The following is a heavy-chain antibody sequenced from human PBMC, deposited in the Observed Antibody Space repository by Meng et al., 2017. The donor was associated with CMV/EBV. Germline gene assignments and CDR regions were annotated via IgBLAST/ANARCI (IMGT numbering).Heavy chain of an antibody. J-gene: IGHJ3*02. CDR1: GYTFTGYY. CDR3: AREDVVAGTVAFDI. Sequence: ASVKVSCKAPGYTFTGYYMHWVRQAPGQGLEWMGWINPNSGGTNYAQKFQGRVTMTRDTSISTAYMELSRLRSDDTAVYYCAREDVVAGTVAFDIWGQGTMVTVSS. D-gene: IGHD6-19*01. CDR2: INPNSGGT. V-gene: IGHV1-2*02.